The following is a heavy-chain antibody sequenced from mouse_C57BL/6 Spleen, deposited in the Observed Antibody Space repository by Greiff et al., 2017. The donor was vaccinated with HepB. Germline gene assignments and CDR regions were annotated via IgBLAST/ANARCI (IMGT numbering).Heavy chain of an antibody. D-gene: IGHD1-1*01. V-gene: IGHV1-7*01. J-gene: IGHJ3*01. CDR1: GYTFTSYW. Sequence: QVQLQQSGAELAKPGASVKLSCKASGYTFTSYWMHWVKQRPGQGLEWIGYINPSSGYTKYNQKFKDKATLTADKSSSTAYMQLSSLTYEDSAVYYRASHYGSSPAWFAYWGQGTLVTVSA. CDR3: ASHYGSSPAWFAY. CDR2: INPSSGYT.